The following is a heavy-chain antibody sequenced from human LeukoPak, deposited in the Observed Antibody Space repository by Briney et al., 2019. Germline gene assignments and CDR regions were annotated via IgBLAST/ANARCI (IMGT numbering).Heavy chain of an antibody. CDR3: AGLPYKRGESTVAPKY. CDR2: IYPSGST. J-gene: IGHJ4*02. V-gene: IGHV4-4*02. Sequence: KPSGTLSLTCAVSGGSISSSNWWSWVRQPPGKGLEWIGEIYPSGSTNYNPSLKSRVTISVDTSKNQFSLKLSSVTAADTAVYYCAGLPYKRGESTVAPKYWGQGTLVTVSS. D-gene: IGHD4-23*01. CDR1: GGSISSSNW.